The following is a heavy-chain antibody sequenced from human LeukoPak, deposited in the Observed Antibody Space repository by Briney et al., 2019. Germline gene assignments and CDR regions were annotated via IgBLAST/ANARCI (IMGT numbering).Heavy chain of an antibody. D-gene: IGHD4-11*01. Sequence: GESLTLSCAVSGFTLSSYWMHWVRRVPGTGLVWFSSINNVGSNTNYADSVKGRFTTCRDNAKNTVYLPLKSLRAEDTAVYYCARGRATTVSFYYYYYMDVWAKGTTVT. V-gene: IGHV3-74*01. J-gene: IGHJ6*03. CDR1: GFTLSSYW. CDR2: INNVGSNT. CDR3: ARGRATTVSFYYYYYMDV.